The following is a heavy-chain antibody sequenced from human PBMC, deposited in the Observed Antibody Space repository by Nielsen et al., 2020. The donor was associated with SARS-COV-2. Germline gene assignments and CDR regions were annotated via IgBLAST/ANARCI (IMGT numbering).Heavy chain of an antibody. Sequence: GESLKISCAASGFTFSSYGMHWVRQAPGKGLEWVAVIWYDGSNKYYADSVKGRFTISRDNSKNTLYLQMNSLRAEDTAVYYCARERMDTEGNYYYYGMDVWGQGTTVTVSS. V-gene: IGHV3-33*01. CDR3: ARERMDTEGNYYYYGMDV. CDR2: IWYDGSNK. CDR1: GFTFSSYG. J-gene: IGHJ6*02. D-gene: IGHD5-18*01.